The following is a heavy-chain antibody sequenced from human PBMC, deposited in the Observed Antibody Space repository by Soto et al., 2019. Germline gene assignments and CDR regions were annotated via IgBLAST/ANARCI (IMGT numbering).Heavy chain of an antibody. V-gene: IGHV4-31*03. CDR1: GGSISSGGYY. D-gene: IGHD3-22*01. CDR2: IYYSGST. Sequence: TLSLTCTVSGGSISSGGYYWSWIRQHPGKGLEWIGYIYYSGSTYYNPSLKSRVTISVDTSKNQFSLKLSSVTAADTAVYYCARARRAQYYYDSSGYPDYWGQGTLVTVS. J-gene: IGHJ4*02. CDR3: ARARRAQYYYDSSGYPDY.